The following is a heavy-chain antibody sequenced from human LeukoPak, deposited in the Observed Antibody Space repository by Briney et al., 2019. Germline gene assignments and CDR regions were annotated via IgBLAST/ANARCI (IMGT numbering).Heavy chain of an antibody. CDR2: IKEDGGEK. Sequence: GGSLRLSCAVSVFTFSSAWVGWVRQALGTGLEWVANIKEDGGEKYYVDSVKGRFTISRDNAKNSLYLQMNSLRAEDTAVYYCARDRTRPYYWGQGTLVTVSS. CDR1: VFTFSSAW. V-gene: IGHV3-7*01. CDR3: ARDRTRPYY. D-gene: IGHD3/OR15-3a*01. J-gene: IGHJ4*02.